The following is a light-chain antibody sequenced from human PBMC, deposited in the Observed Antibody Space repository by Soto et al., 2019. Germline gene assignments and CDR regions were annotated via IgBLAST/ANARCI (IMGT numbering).Light chain of an antibody. CDR2: EGS. CDR3: CSYAGSSTHVV. CDR1: SSDFGGYNL. Sequence: QSALTQPRSVSGSPGQSVTISCTGTSSDFGGYNLVSWYQQHPGKAPKLMIYEGSKRPSGVSNRFSGSKSGNTASLTISGLQAEDEADYYCCSYAGSSTHVVFGGGTKVTVL. J-gene: IGLJ2*01. V-gene: IGLV2-23*01.